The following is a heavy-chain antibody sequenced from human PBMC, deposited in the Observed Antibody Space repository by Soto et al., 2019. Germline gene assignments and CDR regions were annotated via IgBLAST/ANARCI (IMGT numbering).Heavy chain of an antibody. CDR2: ISGSGGST. Sequence: EVQLLESGGGLVQPGGSLRLSCAASGFTFSSYAMSWVRQAPGKGLEWVSAISGSGGSTYYADSVKGRFTISRDNSKNTLYLQMNSLRAEDTAGYYGAKVSGRGIESSSCYERGKGRHNNWFDPWGQGTLVTVSS. D-gene: IGHD6-13*01. V-gene: IGHV3-23*01. CDR1: GFTFSSYA. CDR3: AKVSGRGIESSSCYERGKGRHNNWFDP. J-gene: IGHJ5*02.